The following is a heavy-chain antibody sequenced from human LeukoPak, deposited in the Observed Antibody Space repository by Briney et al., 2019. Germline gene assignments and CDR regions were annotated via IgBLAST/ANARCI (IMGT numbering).Heavy chain of an antibody. D-gene: IGHD3-9*01. V-gene: IGHV1-24*01. CDR3: TRDPSVDYDLLSHWFDP. J-gene: IGHJ5*02. CDR2: FDPEDGET. CDR1: GYTLTELS. Sequence: ASVKVSRKVSGYTLTELSMHWVRQAPGKGLEWMGGFDPEDGETIYAQKFQGRVTMTRNTSISTAYMELSSLRSEDTAVYYCTRDPSVDYDLLSHWFDPWGQGTLVTVSS.